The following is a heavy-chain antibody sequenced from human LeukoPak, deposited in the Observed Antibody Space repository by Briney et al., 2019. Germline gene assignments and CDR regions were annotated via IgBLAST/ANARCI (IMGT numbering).Heavy chain of an antibody. CDR1: GGTFSSYA. J-gene: IGHJ5*02. D-gene: IGHD2-2*01. CDR2: IIPIFGTA. Sequence: SVKVSCMASGGTFSSYAISWVRQAPGQGLEWMGRIIPIFGTANYAQKFQGRVTITTDESTSTAYMELSSLRSEDTAVYYCARDLAPGLTVPAAMAVPQPFDPWGQGTLVTVSS. V-gene: IGHV1-69*05. CDR3: ARDLAPGLTVPAAMAVPQPFDP.